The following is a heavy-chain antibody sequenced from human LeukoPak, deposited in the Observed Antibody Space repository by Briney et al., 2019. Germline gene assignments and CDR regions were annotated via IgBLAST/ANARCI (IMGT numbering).Heavy chain of an antibody. J-gene: IGHJ4*02. CDR2: IKQDGSEK. D-gene: IGHD2-21*02. V-gene: IGHV3-7*01. CDR3: ARRDYYFDY. Sequence: GGSLRLSCAASEFTFSSYWMSWVRQAPGKGLEWVANIKQDGSEKYYVDSVKGRFTISRDNAQNSLYLQMNSLRAEDTAVYYCARRDYYFDYWGQGTLVTVSS. CDR1: EFTFSSYW.